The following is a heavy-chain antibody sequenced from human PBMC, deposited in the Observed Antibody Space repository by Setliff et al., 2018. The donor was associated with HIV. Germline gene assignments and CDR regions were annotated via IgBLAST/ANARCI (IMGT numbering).Heavy chain of an antibody. D-gene: IGHD5-18*01. V-gene: IGHV3-23*01. J-gene: IGHJ4*02. CDR3: ARDGYSYGFFDY. CDR1: GFTFSSYA. Sequence: GGSLRLSCAASGFTFSSYAMSWVRQAPGKGLEWVSTISGSGGSTYYADSVKGRFTISRDNSKNTLYLQMSSLRADDTAVYYCARDGYSYGFFDYWGQGTLVTVSS. CDR2: ISGSGGST.